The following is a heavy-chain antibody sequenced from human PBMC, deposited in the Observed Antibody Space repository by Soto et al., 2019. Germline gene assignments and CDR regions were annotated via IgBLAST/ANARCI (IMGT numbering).Heavy chain of an antibody. Sequence: GGSLRLSCAASGFTFSSYAMSWVRQAPGKGLEWVSAISGSGGSTYYADSVKGRFTISRDNSKNTLYLQMNSLRAEDTAVYYCAKAPLGGIEVAGTVQHWGQGTLVTVSS. J-gene: IGHJ1*01. CDR3: AKAPLGGIEVAGTVQH. V-gene: IGHV3-23*01. D-gene: IGHD6-19*01. CDR1: GFTFSSYA. CDR2: ISGSGGST.